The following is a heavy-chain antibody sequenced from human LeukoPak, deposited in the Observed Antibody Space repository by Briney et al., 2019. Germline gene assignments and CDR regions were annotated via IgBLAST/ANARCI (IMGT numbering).Heavy chain of an antibody. CDR1: GYTFTGYY. CDR2: TNPNSGGT. J-gene: IGHJ4*02. Sequence: ASVKVSCKASGYTFTGYYMHWVRQAPGQGLEWMGWTNPNSGGTNYAQKFQGRVTLTTDTSTSTAYMELRSLRSDDTALYYCARTCSSSSCYMVHWGQGTLVTVSS. CDR3: ARTCSSSSCYMVH. D-gene: IGHD2-2*02. V-gene: IGHV1-2*02.